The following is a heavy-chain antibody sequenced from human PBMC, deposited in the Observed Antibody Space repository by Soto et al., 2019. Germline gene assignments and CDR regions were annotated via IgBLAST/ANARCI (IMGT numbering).Heavy chain of an antibody. CDR3: AKELVEMKAYYFDY. Sequence: EVQLLESGGGLVQPGGSLRLSCAASGFTFSSYAMSWVRQAPGKGLEWVSAISDSGGSTYYADSVKGWFTISRDNSDNTLYLQMNSLRAEDTAVYYCAKELVEMKAYYFDYWGQGTLVTVSS. J-gene: IGHJ4*02. V-gene: IGHV3-23*01. CDR2: ISDSGGST. D-gene: IGHD6-6*01. CDR1: GFTFSSYA.